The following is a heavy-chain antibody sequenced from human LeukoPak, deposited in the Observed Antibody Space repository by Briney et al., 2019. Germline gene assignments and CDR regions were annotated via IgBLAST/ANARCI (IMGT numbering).Heavy chain of an antibody. J-gene: IGHJ6*03. V-gene: IGHV3-21*01. CDR2: ISGSNSYI. Sequence: GGSLRLSCAASGFTFNSYSMNWVRQAPGKGLEWVSSISGSNSYIYYADSMKGRFTISRDNAKNSLYLQMNSLRAEDTAVYYCARAPLSIAALEEYYYMDVWGKGTTVTVSS. CDR1: GFTFNSYS. CDR3: ARAPLSIAALEEYYYMDV. D-gene: IGHD6-6*01.